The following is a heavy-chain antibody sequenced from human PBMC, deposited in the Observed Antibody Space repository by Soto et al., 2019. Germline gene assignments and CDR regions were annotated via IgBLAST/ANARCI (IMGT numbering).Heavy chain of an antibody. CDR3: ARDPQGLPHYGGNFLIVDYYYYGMDV. J-gene: IGHJ6*02. Sequence: PGGSLRLSCAASGFTFSSYSMNWVRQAPGKGLEWVSYISSSSSTIYYADSVKGRFTISRDNAKNSLYLQMNSLRDEDTAVYYCARDPQGLPHYGGNFLIVDYYYYGMDVWGQGTTVTVSS. V-gene: IGHV3-48*02. CDR1: GFTFSSYS. D-gene: IGHD4-17*01. CDR2: ISSSSSTI.